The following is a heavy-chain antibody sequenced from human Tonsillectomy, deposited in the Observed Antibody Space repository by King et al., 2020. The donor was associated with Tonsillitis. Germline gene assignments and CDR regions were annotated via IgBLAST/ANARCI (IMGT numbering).Heavy chain of an antibody. D-gene: IGHD2-15*01. Sequence: QLVQSGAEVKKPGASVKVSCKASGYIFTNYDINWVRQATGQGLEWMGWMNPNSGNTGYAQKFQGRVTMTRDTSISTAYMELSTLRSEDTAVYYCTRRVGYCTGGSCCHIDYWGQGTLVTVSS. CDR2: MNPNSGNT. J-gene: IGHJ4*02. CDR3: TRRVGYCTGGSCCHIDY. V-gene: IGHV1-8*02. CDR1: GYIFTNYD.